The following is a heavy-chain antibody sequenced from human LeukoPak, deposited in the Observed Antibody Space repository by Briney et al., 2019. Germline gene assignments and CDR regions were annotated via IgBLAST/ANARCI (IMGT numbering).Heavy chain of an antibody. V-gene: IGHV1-69*05. CDR3: ARGTSIAARPGDAFDI. Sequence: SVKVSCKASGGTFSSYAISWVRQAPGQGLEWMGGIIPVFGTANYAQKFQGRVTITTDESTSTAYMELSSLRSEDTAVYYCARGTSIAARPGDAFDIWGQGTMVTVSS. CDR1: GGTFSSYA. CDR2: IIPVFGTA. D-gene: IGHD6-6*01. J-gene: IGHJ3*02.